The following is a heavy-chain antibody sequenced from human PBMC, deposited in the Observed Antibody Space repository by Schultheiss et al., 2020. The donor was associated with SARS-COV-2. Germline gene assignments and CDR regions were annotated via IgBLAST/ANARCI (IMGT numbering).Heavy chain of an antibody. CDR3: AREPDSSGYYKSYYGMDV. V-gene: IGHV3-30*01. D-gene: IGHD3-22*01. Sequence: GESLKISCAASGFTFSSYAMHWVRQAPGKGLEWVAVISYDGSNKYYADSVKGRFTISRDNSKNTLYLQMNSLRAEDTAVYYCAREPDSSGYYKSYYGMDVWGQGTTVTVSS. CDR2: ISYDGSNK. J-gene: IGHJ6*02. CDR1: GFTFSSYA.